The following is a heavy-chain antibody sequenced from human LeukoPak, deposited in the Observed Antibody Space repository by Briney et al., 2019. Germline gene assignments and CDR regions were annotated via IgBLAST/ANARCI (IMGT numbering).Heavy chain of an antibody. J-gene: IGHJ4*02. CDR2: ISYDGSNK. D-gene: IGHD5-18*01. CDR1: GFTFSSFA. Sequence: GGSLRLSCVASGFTFSSFAMHWVRQAPCKGLEWAAVISYDGSNKYYADSVKGRFTISRDNSKGTLYLQMNSLRVEDTAVYYCARGDSAMVIDYWGQGTLVTVSS. V-gene: IGHV3-30-3*01. CDR3: ARGDSAMVIDY.